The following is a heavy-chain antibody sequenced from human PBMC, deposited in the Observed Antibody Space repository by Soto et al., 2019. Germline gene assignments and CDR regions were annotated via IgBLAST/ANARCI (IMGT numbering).Heavy chain of an antibody. D-gene: IGHD2-2*01. CDR2: ISSSSSYI. V-gene: IGHV3-21*01. Sequence: GGSLRLSCAASGFTFSSYSMNWVRQAPGKGLEWVSSISSSSSYIYYADSVKGRFTISRDNAKNSLYLQMNSLRAEDTAVYYCARDYCSSTSCMRDFDYWGQGTLVTVSS. CDR1: GFTFSSYS. CDR3: ARDYCSSTSCMRDFDY. J-gene: IGHJ4*02.